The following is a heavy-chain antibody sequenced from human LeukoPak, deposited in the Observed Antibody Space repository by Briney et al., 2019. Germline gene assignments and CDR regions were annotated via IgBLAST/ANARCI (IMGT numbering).Heavy chain of an antibody. V-gene: IGHV1-69*13. CDR1: GGTFSSYA. CDR2: IIPIFGTA. CDR3: ARDQLAGFDY. Sequence: ASVKVSCKASGGTFSSYAISWVRQAPGQGLEWMGGIIPIFGTANYAQKFQGRVTITADESTSTAYVELSSLRSEDTAVYYCARDQLAGFDYWGQGTLVTVSS. D-gene: IGHD6-13*01. J-gene: IGHJ4*02.